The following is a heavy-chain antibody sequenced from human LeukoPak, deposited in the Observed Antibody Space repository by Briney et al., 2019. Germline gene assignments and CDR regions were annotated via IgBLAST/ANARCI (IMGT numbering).Heavy chain of an antibody. Sequence: GGSLRLSCAASGFAFSDYFMHWVRQSPEKGLVWVSDIHPHGRYAAYADSVRGRFTISRDGAKNTLYLQMNSLTSEDTAVYYCVRGTNDWKGLDYWGQGTLVTVSS. J-gene: IGHJ4*02. CDR3: VRGTNDWKGLDY. CDR1: GFAFSDYF. V-gene: IGHV3-74*03. D-gene: IGHD1-1*01. CDR2: IHPHGRYA.